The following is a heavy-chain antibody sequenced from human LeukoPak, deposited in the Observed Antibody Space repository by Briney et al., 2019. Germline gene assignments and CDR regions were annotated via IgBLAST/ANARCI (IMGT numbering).Heavy chain of an antibody. CDR1: GFTFSTYA. D-gene: IGHD2-8*01. J-gene: IGHJ4*02. V-gene: IGHV3-23*01. CDR2: ISGSGIST. CDR3: AKGGNGYCSNGICSSRAVAAIDY. Sequence: GGSLRLSCAASGFTFSTYAMSWVRQAPGKGLEWVAVISGSGISTYYADSVKGRFTISRDNSRNTLYLQMNSVRAEDTAVYHCAKGGNGYCSNGICSSRAVAAIDYWGQGTLVTVSS.